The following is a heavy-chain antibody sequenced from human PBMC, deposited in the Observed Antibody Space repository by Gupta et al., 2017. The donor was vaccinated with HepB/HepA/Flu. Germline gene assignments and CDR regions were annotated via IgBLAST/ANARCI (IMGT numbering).Heavy chain of an antibody. D-gene: IGHD3-16*01. J-gene: IGHJ4*02. CDR2: ISYDGSKK. Sequence: QVHLVASGGGVFPPGRSLILSSAASSFTFSSYRMHWVRQAPGKGLEWVAVISYDGSKKDEADSGKGRFTIARDKSKNTLEMQVNRVRAEDTAVYYGAKDAITSALDYWCQGTLVAVSS. CDR1: SFTFSSYR. V-gene: IGHV3-30*18. CDR3: AKDAITSALDY.